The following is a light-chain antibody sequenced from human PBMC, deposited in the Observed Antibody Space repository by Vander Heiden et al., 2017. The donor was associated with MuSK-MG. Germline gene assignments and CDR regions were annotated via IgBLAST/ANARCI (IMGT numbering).Light chain of an antibody. CDR1: SGHSTNA. Sequence: QLVLTQSPSASASPGASVKLTCTLSSGHSTNAIAWHQQQPEKGPRYLMKLNSDGSHSKGDGIPDRFSGSSSGAGRYLTISSLQSEDEADYYCQTWDSGHWVLGGGTKLTVL. V-gene: IGLV4-69*01. CDR2: LNSDGSH. J-gene: IGLJ3*02. CDR3: QTWDSGHWV.